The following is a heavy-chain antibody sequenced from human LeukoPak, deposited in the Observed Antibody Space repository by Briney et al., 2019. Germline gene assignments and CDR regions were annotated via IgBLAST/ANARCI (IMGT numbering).Heavy chain of an antibody. CDR1: GYTFTSYG. Sequence: GASVKVSCKASGYTFTSYGISWVRQAPGQGLEWMGWISAYNGNTNHAQKFQGRVTMTTDTSTSTAYMELRSLRSDDTALYHCARDIAPDYGDYGYFDYWGQGTLVTVSP. CDR3: ARDIAPDYGDYGYFDY. J-gene: IGHJ4*02. CDR2: ISAYNGNT. V-gene: IGHV1-18*01. D-gene: IGHD4-17*01.